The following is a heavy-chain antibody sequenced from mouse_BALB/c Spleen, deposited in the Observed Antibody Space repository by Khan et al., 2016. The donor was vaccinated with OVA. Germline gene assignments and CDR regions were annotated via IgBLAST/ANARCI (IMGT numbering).Heavy chain of an antibody. CDR3: ARETVVDVYWYFDV. D-gene: IGHD1-1*01. CDR2: IRNKAKGYTT. CDR1: GFTFTDYY. V-gene: IGHV7-3*02. J-gene: IGHJ1*01. Sequence: EVQLQESGGGLVQPGGSLRLSCATSGFTFTDYYMSWVRQPPGKSLEWLGFIRNKAKGYTTEYSAPVKGRFTISRDNSQSIVYLQVNTLRAEDSATYYWARETVVDVYWYFDVWGAGTTVTVSS.